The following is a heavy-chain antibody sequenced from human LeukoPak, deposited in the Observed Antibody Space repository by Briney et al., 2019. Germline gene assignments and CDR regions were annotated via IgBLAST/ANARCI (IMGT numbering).Heavy chain of an antibody. CDR2: INWNGGST. Sequence: PGGSLRLSCAASGFIFSSYWMSWVRQAPGKGLEWVSGINWNGGSTGYADSVKGRFTISRDNAKNSLYLQMNSLRAEDTALYYCARDIVLIAVAVRGSFDIWGQGTMVTVSS. CDR3: ARDIVLIAVAVRGSFDI. CDR1: GFIFSSYW. V-gene: IGHV3-20*04. J-gene: IGHJ3*02. D-gene: IGHD6-19*01.